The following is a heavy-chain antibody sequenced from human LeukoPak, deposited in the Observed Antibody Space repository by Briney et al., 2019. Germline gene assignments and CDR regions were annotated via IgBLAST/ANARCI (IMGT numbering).Heavy chain of an antibody. CDR3: ASGGGVLAAFDI. D-gene: IGHD2-8*01. J-gene: IGHJ3*02. V-gene: IGHV3-73*01. CDR2: IRSKANGYAT. Sequence: PGGSLRLSCGASGFSFSASSMHWVRQAPGKGLEWVGRIRSKANGYATHFAASVDGRFTVSRDDSKNTIYLHTNSLKTEDTGVYYCASGGGVLAAFDIWGQGTMVLVSS. CDR1: GFSFSASS.